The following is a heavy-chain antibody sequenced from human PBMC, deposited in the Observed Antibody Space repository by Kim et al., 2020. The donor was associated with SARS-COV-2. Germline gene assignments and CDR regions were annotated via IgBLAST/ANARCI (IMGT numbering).Heavy chain of an antibody. J-gene: IGHJ6*02. V-gene: IGHV3-49*04. CDR2: IRSKAYGGTT. CDR3: TRDGGGLRFLEWLSPYYYYYYGMDV. CDR1: GFTFGDYA. D-gene: IGHD3-3*01. Sequence: GGSLRLSCTASGFTFGDYAMSWVRQAPGKGLEWVGFIRSKAYGGTTEYAASVKGRFTISRDDSKSIAYLQMNSLKTEDTAVYYCTRDGGGLRFLEWLSPYYYYYYGMDVWGQGTTVTVSS.